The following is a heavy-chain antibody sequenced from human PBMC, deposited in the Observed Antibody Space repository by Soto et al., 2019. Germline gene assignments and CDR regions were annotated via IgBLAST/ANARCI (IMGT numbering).Heavy chain of an antibody. D-gene: IGHD6-13*01. J-gene: IGHJ6*02. CDR3: ARRLGSPGYYCGLDG. Sequence: LGESLKISCKGSGYSFTRNWIGWVHRMPGKGLEWMGIIYPGDSNIKYSPSFQGQVSISADKSINSAYLQWSSLKASDTAIYYCARRLGSPGYYCGLDGWGQGTTVTVAS. CDR2: IYPGDSNI. CDR1: GYSFTRNW. V-gene: IGHV5-51*07.